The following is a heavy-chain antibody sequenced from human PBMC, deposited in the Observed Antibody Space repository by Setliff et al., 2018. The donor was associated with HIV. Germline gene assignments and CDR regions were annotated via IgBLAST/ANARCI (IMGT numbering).Heavy chain of an antibody. J-gene: IGHJ4*02. D-gene: IGHD2-15*01. CDR3: AREGQVVVTAKGFDY. V-gene: IGHV1-46*01. CDR2: VNTVGVGA. Sequence: ASVKVSCKTSGYTFTNYYMHWMRQAPGQGLEWMGVVNTVGVGASYAQQFQGRLTVTRDTSTSTVYMELSSLRSEDTAVYYCAREGQVVVTAKGFDYWGRGTLVTVSS. CDR1: GYTFTNYY.